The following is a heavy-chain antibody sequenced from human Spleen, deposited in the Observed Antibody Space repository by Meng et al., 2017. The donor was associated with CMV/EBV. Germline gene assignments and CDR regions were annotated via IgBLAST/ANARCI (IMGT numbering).Heavy chain of an antibody. CDR1: GGSIRSGGYY. V-gene: IGHV4-31*02. CDR3: ARAGWELKKNYFDY. CDR2: IYYSGST. J-gene: IGHJ4*02. D-gene: IGHD1-26*01. Sequence: SGGSIRSGGYYWSWIRQHPGKGLEWIGYIYYSGSTYYNPSLKSRVTISVDTSKNQFSLKLSSVTAADTAVYYCARAGWELKKNYFDYWGQGTLVTVSS.